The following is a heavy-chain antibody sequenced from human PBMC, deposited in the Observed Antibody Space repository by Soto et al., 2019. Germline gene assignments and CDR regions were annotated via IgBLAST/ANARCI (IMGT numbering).Heavy chain of an antibody. V-gene: IGHV1-8*01. CDR2: LSPHNGNT. CDR3: ARRKERSGPHYFDY. D-gene: IGHD6-25*01. CDR1: GYNFTTYD. J-gene: IGHJ4*02. Sequence: QVQVVQSGAEVKKPGASVKVSCKTSGYNFTTYDIHWVRQATGQGLVWMGWLSPHNGNTGYAQQFRDRVKIAMNTSTSTVSLEVSSLRFEDTATYYCARRKERSGPHYFDYWGQGTLVTVSS.